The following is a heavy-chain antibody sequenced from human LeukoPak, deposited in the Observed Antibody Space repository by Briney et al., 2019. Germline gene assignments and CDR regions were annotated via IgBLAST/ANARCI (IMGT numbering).Heavy chain of an antibody. V-gene: IGHV1-46*01. J-gene: IGHJ6*02. CDR1: GYTFTSYY. CDR3: ARDLVIFGVVISSWDYYYYGMDV. Sequence: VASVNVSCKASGYTFTSYYMHWVRQAPGQGLEWMGIINPSGGSTSYAQKFQGRVTMTRDTSTSTVYMELSSLRSEDTAVYYCARDLVIFGVVISSWDYYYYGMDVWGQGTTVTVSS. CDR2: INPSGGST. D-gene: IGHD3-3*01.